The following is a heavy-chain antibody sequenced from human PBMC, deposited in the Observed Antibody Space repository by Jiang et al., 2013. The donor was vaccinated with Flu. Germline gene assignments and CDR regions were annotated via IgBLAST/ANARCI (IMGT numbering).Heavy chain of an antibody. Sequence: SSVKVSCKASGGTFSSYAISWVRQAPGQGLEWMGGIIPIFGTANYAQKFQGRVTITADESTSTAYMELSSLRSEDTAVYYCARESDKRWLHVGEEAFDIWGQGTMVTVSS. V-gene: IGHV1-69*01. CDR1: GGTFSSYA. J-gene: IGHJ3*02. CDR2: IIPIFGTA. CDR3: ARESDKRWLHVGEEAFDI. D-gene: IGHD5-24*01.